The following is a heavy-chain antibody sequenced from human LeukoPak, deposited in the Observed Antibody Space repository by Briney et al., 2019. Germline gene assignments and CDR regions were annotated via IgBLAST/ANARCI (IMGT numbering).Heavy chain of an antibody. V-gene: IGHV3-48*01. CDR1: GFNFNIYS. CDR2: ITGGSNLI. CDR3: ARGLQWGFDW. D-gene: IGHD6-19*01. Sequence: GGSLRLSCEASGFNFNIYSMNWVRQAPGKGLEWVSYITGGSNLIHYGDSVKGRFTISRDNAKNAVYLQMNSLRLEDTAVYYCARGLQWGFDWWGQGTLVTVSS. J-gene: IGHJ4*02.